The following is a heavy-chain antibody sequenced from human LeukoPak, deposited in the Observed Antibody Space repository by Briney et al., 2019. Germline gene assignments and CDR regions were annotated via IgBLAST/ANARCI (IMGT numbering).Heavy chain of an antibody. CDR3: ARQPAASDLWSGYKGYFDY. CDR1: GFIFSNYW. V-gene: IGHV3-74*01. Sequence: GGSLRLSCAASGFIFSNYWMHWVRQAPGKGLVWVSRIKADGSTITYADSVKGRFTISRDNAKNSLYLQMNSLRAEDTAVYYCARQPAASDLWSGYKGYFDYWGQGTLVTVSS. J-gene: IGHJ4*02. D-gene: IGHD3-3*01. CDR2: IKADGSTI.